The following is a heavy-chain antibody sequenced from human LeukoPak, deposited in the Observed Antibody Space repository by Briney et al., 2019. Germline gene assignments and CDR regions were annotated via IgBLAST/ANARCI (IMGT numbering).Heavy chain of an antibody. CDR1: GYTFTGYY. D-gene: IGHD3-9*01. CDR2: INPNSGGT. J-gene: IGHJ4*02. V-gene: IGHV1-2*04. Sequence: GASVKVSCKASGYTFTGYYMHWVRQAPGQGLEWMGWINPNSGGTSYAQKFQGWVTMTRDTSISTAYMELSRLRSDDTAVYYCARGGYYDILTGYYDYFDCWGQGTLVTVSS. CDR3: ARGGYYDILTGYYDYFDC.